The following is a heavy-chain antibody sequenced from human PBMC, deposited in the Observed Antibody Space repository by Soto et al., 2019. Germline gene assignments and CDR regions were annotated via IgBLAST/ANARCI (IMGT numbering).Heavy chain of an antibody. V-gene: IGHV1-69*13. CDR1: GGTFSSYA. CDR3: ASSDYSNSPFDY. J-gene: IGHJ4*02. Sequence: SVKVSCKASGGTFSSYAISWVRQAPGQGLEWMGGIIPIFGTANYAQKFQGRVTITADESTSTAYMELSSLRSEDTAVYYCASSDYSNSPFDYWGQRTLVTVSS. CDR2: IIPIFGTA. D-gene: IGHD4-4*01.